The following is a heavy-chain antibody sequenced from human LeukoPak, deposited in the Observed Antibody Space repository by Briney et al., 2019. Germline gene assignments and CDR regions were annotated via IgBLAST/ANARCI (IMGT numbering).Heavy chain of an antibody. CDR2: VSNSGTT. J-gene: IGHJ3*02. V-gene: IGHV4-4*08. D-gene: IGHD3-3*02. CDR1: NGSISLHF. Sequence: TPSETLSLTCTVSNGSISLHFWSWIRQSPGKGLEWTGYVSNSGTTHYNPSLKSRVTISVDTSKSHLSLKLSSVTAADTAVYYCASGISVDPDTFDIWGPGTMVTVSP. CDR3: ASGISVDPDTFDI.